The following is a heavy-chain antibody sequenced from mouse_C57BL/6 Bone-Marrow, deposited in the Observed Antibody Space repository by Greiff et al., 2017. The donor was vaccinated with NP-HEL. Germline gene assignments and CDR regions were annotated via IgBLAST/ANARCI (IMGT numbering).Heavy chain of an antibody. J-gene: IGHJ4*01. Sequence: EVQLQQSGPELVKPGASVKISCKASGYTFTDYYVNWVKQSHGKSLEWIGDINPNNGGTSYNQKFKGKATLTVDKSSSTAYIERRSLTSEDSAVYYCARATYYDYDGAMDYWGQGTSVTVSS. D-gene: IGHD2-4*01. CDR2: INPNNGGT. V-gene: IGHV1-26*01. CDR3: ARATYYDYDGAMDY. CDR1: GYTFTDYY.